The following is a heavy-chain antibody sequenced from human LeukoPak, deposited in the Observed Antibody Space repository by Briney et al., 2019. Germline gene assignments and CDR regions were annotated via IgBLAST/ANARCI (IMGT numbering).Heavy chain of an antibody. D-gene: IGHD7-27*01. V-gene: IGHV1-69*05. Sequence: SVNVSCKASGGTFSSSAISWVRQAPGQGLEWMGGIIPIFGTANYAQKFQGRVTITTDESTSTAYMELSSLRSEDTAVYYCARDLMNWGSYYYYYMDVWGKGTTVTDSS. CDR1: GGTFSSSA. CDR2: IIPIFGTA. CDR3: ARDLMNWGSYYYYYMDV. J-gene: IGHJ6*03.